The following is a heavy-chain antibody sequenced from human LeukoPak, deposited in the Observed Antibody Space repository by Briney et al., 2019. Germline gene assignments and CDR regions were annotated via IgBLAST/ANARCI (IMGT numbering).Heavy chain of an antibody. D-gene: IGHD1-26*01. Sequence: PGGSLRLSCAASGLTFSSYWMHWVRQAPGKGLVWVSRISKDGSSTYYADSVKGRFTISRDNAKNTLYLQMNSLRAEDTAVYYCARDVVGVGATHDYWGQGTLVTVSS. J-gene: IGHJ4*02. CDR3: ARDVVGVGATHDY. CDR2: ISKDGSST. CDR1: GLTFSSYW. V-gene: IGHV3-74*01.